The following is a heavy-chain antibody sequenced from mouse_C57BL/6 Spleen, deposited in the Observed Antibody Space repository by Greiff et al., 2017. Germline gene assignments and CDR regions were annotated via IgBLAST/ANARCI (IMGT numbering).Heavy chain of an antibody. Sequence: VQLQQPGAELVKPGASVKLSCKASGYTFTSYWMHWVKQRPGQGLEWIGMIHPNSGSTNYNEKFKSKATLTVDKSSSTAYMQLSSLTSEDSAVYYCARKRDYDYFDYWGQGTTLTVSS. CDR2: IHPNSGST. CDR3: ARKRDYDYFDY. J-gene: IGHJ2*01. D-gene: IGHD2-4*01. V-gene: IGHV1-64*01. CDR1: GYTFTSYW.